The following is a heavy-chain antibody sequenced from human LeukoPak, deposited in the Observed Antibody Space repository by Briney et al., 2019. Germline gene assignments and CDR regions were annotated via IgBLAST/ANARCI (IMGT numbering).Heavy chain of an antibody. Sequence: PSETLSLTCTVSGGSISSYYWSWIRQPPGKGLEWIGYIYYSGSTNYNPSLKSRVTISVDTSKNQFSLRLSSVTAADTAVYYCASNYYGSGSLDYWGQGNLVTVSS. CDR2: IYYSGST. CDR3: ASNYYGSGSLDY. D-gene: IGHD3-10*01. CDR1: GGSISSYY. V-gene: IGHV4-59*08. J-gene: IGHJ4*02.